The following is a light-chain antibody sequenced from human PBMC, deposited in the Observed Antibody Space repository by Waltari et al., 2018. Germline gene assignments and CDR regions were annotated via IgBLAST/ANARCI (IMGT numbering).Light chain of an antibody. CDR2: LNN. V-gene: IGLV1-44*01. CDR3: AAWDDSLNGVV. J-gene: IGLJ2*01. CDR1: SSNIGTYN. Sequence: QSVLTQPPSASGTPGQRVTISCSGSSSNIGTYNVNWYQHLPGAAPKLLICLNNQRPAGVPDRFSASKSGTSASLAISGLQSEDEADYYCAAWDDSLNGVVFGGGTKLTVL.